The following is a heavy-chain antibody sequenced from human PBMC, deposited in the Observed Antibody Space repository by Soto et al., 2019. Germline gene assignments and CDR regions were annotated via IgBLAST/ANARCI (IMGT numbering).Heavy chain of an antibody. CDR3: ARDKKGTNYYGSGSYGNWFDP. Sequence: QVQLVQSGVEVKKPGSSVKVSCKASGGTFSSSAISWVRQAPGQGLEWTGGVMPIFGTANYAQKFQGRVTITADESTSTAYMELSSLRSEETAVYYCARDKKGTNYYGSGSYGNWFDPRGQGTLVTVSS. D-gene: IGHD3-10*01. J-gene: IGHJ5*02. V-gene: IGHV1-69*01. CDR1: GGTFSSSA. CDR2: VMPIFGTA.